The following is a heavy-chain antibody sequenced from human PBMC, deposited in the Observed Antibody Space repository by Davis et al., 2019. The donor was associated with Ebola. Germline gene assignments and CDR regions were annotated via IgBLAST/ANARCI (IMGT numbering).Heavy chain of an antibody. CDR1: GFSFSSYA. V-gene: IGHV3-21*01. Sequence: GGSLRLSCAASGFSFSSYAMNWARQAPGKGLEWVSSISSSSSYIYYADSVKGRFTISRDNAKNTVYLEMNSLKAEDTAVYYCAGGESGWDASDIWGRGTMVTVSS. CDR2: ISSSSSYI. D-gene: IGHD6-19*01. J-gene: IGHJ3*02. CDR3: AGGESGWDASDI.